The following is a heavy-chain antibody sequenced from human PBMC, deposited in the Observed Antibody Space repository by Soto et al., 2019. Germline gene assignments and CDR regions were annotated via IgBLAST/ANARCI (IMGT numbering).Heavy chain of an antibody. CDR1: GGTFGNTA. V-gene: IGHV1-69*12. CDR2: IGPLFGTA. CDR3: ARDGDPGYSFWSGPLGGGRFDP. Sequence: QVQLVQSGAEVKEPGSSVNVSCKTSGGTFGNTAVTWVRQVPGQGLEWIGGIGPLFGTANYAQKFRGRVRITAYESTSTAYMDLSSLISDDTAIYYCARDGDPGYSFWSGPLGGGRFDPWGQGTLVTVSS. D-gene: IGHD3-3*01. J-gene: IGHJ5*02.